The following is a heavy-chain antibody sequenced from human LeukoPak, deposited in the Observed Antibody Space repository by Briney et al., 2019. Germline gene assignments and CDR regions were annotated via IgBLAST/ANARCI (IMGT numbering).Heavy chain of an antibody. V-gene: IGHV4-34*01. Sequence: SETLSLTCAVYGGSFSGYYWSWIRQPPGKGLEWIGEINHSGSTNYNPSLKSRVTISVDTSKNQFSLKLSSVTAADTAVYYCARRWFGEFFDYWGQGTLVTVSS. CDR1: GGSFSGYY. CDR3: ARRWFGEFFDY. CDR2: INHSGST. J-gene: IGHJ4*02. D-gene: IGHD3-10*01.